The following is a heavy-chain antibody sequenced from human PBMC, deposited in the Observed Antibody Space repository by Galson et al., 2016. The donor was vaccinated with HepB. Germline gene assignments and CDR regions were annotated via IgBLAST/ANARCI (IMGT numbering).Heavy chain of an antibody. CDR3: AKDSGRTGTGSFDY. D-gene: IGHD1-1*01. J-gene: IGHJ4*02. V-gene: IGHV3-23*01. CDR2: ISGSGGST. CDR1: GFTFSSYA. Sequence: SLRLSCAASGFTFSSYAMSWVRQAPGKGLEWVSAISGSGGSTYYADSVKGRFTISRDDSKNTLYLQMNSLRAEDTAVYYCAKDSGRTGTGSFDYWGQGTLVTVSS.